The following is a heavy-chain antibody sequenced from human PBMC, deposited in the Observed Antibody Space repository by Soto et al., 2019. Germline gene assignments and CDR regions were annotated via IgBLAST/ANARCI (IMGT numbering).Heavy chain of an antibody. D-gene: IGHD1-26*01. CDR1: GYTFTGYY. Sequence: ASVKVSCKASGYTFTGYYMHWVRQAPGQGLEWMGIINPSGGSTSYAQKFQGRVTMTRDTSTSTVYMELSSLRSEDTAVYYCARGVETYSGSHYFDYWGQGTLVTVSS. CDR3: ARGVETYSGSHYFDY. V-gene: IGHV1-46*01. J-gene: IGHJ4*02. CDR2: INPSGGST.